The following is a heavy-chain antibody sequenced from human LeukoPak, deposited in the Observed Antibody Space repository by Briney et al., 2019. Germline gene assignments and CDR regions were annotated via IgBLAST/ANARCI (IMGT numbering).Heavy chain of an antibody. D-gene: IGHD2-2*01. J-gene: IGHJ6*02. V-gene: IGHV6-1*01. CDR2: TYYRSKWYN. CDR1: GDSVSSISAA. CDR3: ARDLWCSSTSCYLAYYYGMDV. Sequence: SQTLSLTCAISGDSVSSISAAWNWIRQSPSRGLEWLGRTYYRSKWYNDYAVSVKSRITINPDTSKNQFSLQLNSVTPEDTAVYYCARDLWCSSTSCYLAYYYGMDVWGQGTTVTVSS.